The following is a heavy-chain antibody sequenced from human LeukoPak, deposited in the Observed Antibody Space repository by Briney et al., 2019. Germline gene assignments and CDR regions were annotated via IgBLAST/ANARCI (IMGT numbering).Heavy chain of an antibody. J-gene: IGHJ4*02. Sequence: GRSLRVSCAASGFTFDDYAMYWVRQAPGKGLWWVSGLTWNSGSIGYADSVRGRFTVSRDNAKNSRYLQMNSLRIEDTALYYCAKAGGHGQRELDFWGQGTLVSVSS. CDR3: AKAGGHGQRELDF. CDR2: LTWNSGSI. CDR1: GFTFDDYA. D-gene: IGHD2-8*02. V-gene: IGHV3-9*01.